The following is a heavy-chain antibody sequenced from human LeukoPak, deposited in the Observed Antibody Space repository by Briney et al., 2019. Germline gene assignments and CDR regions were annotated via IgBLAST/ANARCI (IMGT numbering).Heavy chain of an antibody. J-gene: IGHJ5*02. CDR3: VCGSHSPRGWFDP. CDR1: GGSISSGSYY. V-gene: IGHV4-61*02. D-gene: IGHD1-26*01. CDR2: IYTSGST. Sequence: SETLSLTCTVSGGSISSGSYYWSWIRQPAGKGLEWIGRIYTSGSTNYNSSLKSRVTISVDTSKNQFSLKLDSVTAADTAVYYCVCGSHSPRGWFDPWGQGTLVTVSS.